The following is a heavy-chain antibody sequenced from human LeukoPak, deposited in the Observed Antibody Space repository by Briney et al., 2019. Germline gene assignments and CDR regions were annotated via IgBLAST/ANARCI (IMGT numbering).Heavy chain of an antibody. CDR2: IYTGGST. Sequence: QPGGSLRLSCAASGFTFSSYGMSWVRQAPGKGLEWVSIIYTGGSTYYADSVKGRFTISRDNSKNTLYLQMNSLRAEDTAVYYCARANNWNYAFDYWGQGTLVTVSS. J-gene: IGHJ4*02. V-gene: IGHV3-66*01. CDR1: GFTFSSYG. D-gene: IGHD1-7*01. CDR3: ARANNWNYAFDY.